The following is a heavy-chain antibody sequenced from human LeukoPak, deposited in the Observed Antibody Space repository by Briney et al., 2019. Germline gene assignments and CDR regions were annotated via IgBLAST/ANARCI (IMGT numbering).Heavy chain of an antibody. Sequence: ASVNVSCTASGYTFTSYGISWVRPAPGQGLEWMGWISAYNGNTNYAQKFQGRVTMTTDASTSTAYMELRSLRSDDTAVYYCAREWGVFNYGDNWGQGTLVTVSS. D-gene: IGHD2-8*01. CDR3: AREWGVFNYGDN. J-gene: IGHJ4*02. CDR2: ISAYNGNT. V-gene: IGHV1-18*04. CDR1: GYTFTSYG.